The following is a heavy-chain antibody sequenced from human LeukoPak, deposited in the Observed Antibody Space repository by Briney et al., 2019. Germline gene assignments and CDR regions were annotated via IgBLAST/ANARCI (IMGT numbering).Heavy chain of an antibody. CDR2: ISGSGGST. CDR3: AKERGYCSSTSCSPFDY. D-gene: IGHD2-2*01. Sequence: GGSLRLSCAASGFTFSSYAMSWVRQAPGKGLEWVSAISGSGGSTYYADSVKGRFTISRDNSKNTLYLRMNSLRAEDTAVYYCAKERGYCSSTSCSPFDYWGQGTLVTVSS. CDR1: GFTFSSYA. V-gene: IGHV3-23*01. J-gene: IGHJ4*02.